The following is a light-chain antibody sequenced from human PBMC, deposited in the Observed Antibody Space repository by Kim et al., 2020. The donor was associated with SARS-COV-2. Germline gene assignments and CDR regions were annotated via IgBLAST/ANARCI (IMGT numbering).Light chain of an antibody. J-gene: IGLJ3*02. Sequence: PGATVTLTCASSTGAVSSGYYPNWFQQKPGQAPRALIDSTSNKHSWTPARVSGYLLGGKAALTLSGVQPEDEAEYYCLLYYGGAWVFGGGTQLTVL. V-gene: IGLV7-43*01. CDR1: TGAVSSGYY. CDR2: STS. CDR3: LLYYGGAWV.